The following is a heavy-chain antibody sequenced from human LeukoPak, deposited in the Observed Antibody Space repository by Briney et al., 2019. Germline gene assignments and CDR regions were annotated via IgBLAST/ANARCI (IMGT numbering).Heavy chain of an antibody. V-gene: IGHV3-15*01. CDR1: GFTFSNAW. CDR3: TTAPYYDILTGYYDY. CDR2: IKSKTDGGTT. D-gene: IGHD3-9*01. Sequence: GGSLRLSWAASGFTFSNAWMSWVRQAPAKGLEWVGRIKSKTDGGTTDYAAPVKGRFTISRDDSKNTLYLQMNSLKTEDTAVYYCTTAPYYDILTGYYDYWGQGTLVTVSS. J-gene: IGHJ4*02.